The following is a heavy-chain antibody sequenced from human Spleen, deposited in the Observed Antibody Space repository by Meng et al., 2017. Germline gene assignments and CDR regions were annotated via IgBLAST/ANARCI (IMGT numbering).Heavy chain of an antibody. CDR1: GFTFSSYA. CDR2: MKSNVDGGTV. CDR3: SGHVDD. V-gene: IGHV3-15*01. Sequence: GESLKISCAASGFTFSSYAMHWVRQAPGKGLEWIGRMKSNVDGGTVDYAADVKGRFCISRDDSENTFYLQMNSLKTEDTAVYYGSGHVDDWGQGTLVTVSS. J-gene: IGHJ4*01.